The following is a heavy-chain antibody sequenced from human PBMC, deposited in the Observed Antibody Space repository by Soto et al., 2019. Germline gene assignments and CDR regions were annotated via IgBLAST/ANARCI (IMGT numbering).Heavy chain of an antibody. Sequence: QVQLVQSGAEVKTPGSSVKVSCKASGGTLSDYAISWVRQAPGQGLEWMGGIMPTVDSANYAQNFQGRLTISADESTSTANLELSSLRSDDTAVYYCAVAAVREIMAQESSGMAVWGQGTTDIVSS. D-gene: IGHD3-10*01. J-gene: IGHJ6*02. CDR1: GGTLSDYA. CDR2: IMPTVDSA. V-gene: IGHV1-69*01. CDR3: AVAAVREIMAQESSGMAV.